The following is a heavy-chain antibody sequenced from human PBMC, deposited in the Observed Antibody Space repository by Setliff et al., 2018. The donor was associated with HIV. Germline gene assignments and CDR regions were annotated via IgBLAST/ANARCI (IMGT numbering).Heavy chain of an antibody. CDR2: IYHSGNT. CDR1: GPYSISSGFY. V-gene: IGHV4-38-2*02. J-gene: IGHJ4*02. D-gene: IGHD6-19*01. CDR3: ARDGGSSGWYFVLGYSDY. Sequence: SETLSLTCAVSGPYSISSGFYWGWIRQPPGKGLEWIGNIYHSGNTYYNPSLKSRVTISIDTSKNQFSLKLNSVTAADTAMYYCARDGGSSGWYFVLGYSDYWGPGTLVTVSS.